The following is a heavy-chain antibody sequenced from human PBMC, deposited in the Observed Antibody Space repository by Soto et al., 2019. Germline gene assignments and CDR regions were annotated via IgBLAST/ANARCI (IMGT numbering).Heavy chain of an antibody. V-gene: IGHV1-8*01. J-gene: IGHJ6*03. CDR1: GYTFTSYD. CDR2: MNPNSGNT. CDR3: ARLYYDYFCECYADYYDYLDV. D-gene: IGHD3-16*01. Sequence: ASVKVSCKASGYTFTSYDINWVRQATGQGLEWMGWMNPNSGNTGYAQKFQGRVTMTRDTSTSTAYMELSSLRSDDTAVYYCARLYYDYFCECYADYYDYLDVWGKGTSVTVSS.